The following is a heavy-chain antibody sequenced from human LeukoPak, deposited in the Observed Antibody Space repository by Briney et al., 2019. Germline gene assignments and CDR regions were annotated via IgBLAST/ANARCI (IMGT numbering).Heavy chain of an antibody. CDR2: ISSSSSYI. CDR3: ARVGSSSSGGETYCDY. V-gene: IGHV3-21*01. CDR1: GFTFSGYS. J-gene: IGHJ4*02. D-gene: IGHD6-6*01. Sequence: PGGSLRLSCAASGFTFSGYSMSWVRQAPGKGLEWVSSISSSSSYIYYADSVKGRFTISRDNAKNSLYLQMNSLRAEDTAVYYCARVGSSSSGGETYCDYWGQGTLVTVSS.